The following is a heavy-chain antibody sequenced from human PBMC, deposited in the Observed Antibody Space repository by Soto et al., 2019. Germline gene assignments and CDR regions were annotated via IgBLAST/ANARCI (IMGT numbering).Heavy chain of an antibody. CDR2: TYYRSRWYN. CDR3: AGTTSPPWYYMDV. CDR1: GDSVSSNSAA. J-gene: IGHJ6*03. D-gene: IGHD1-1*01. V-gene: IGHV6-1*01. Sequence: SQTLSLTCAISGDSVSSNSAAWNWIRQSPSRGLEWLGRTYYRSRWYNDYAVSVKSRITINPDTSMNQFSLHFYSVTPEDTAVNYCAGTTSPPWYYMDVWGKGTTVTVS.